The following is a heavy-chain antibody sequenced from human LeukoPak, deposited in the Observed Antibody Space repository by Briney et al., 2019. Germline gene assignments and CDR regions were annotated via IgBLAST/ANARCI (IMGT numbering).Heavy chain of an antibody. V-gene: IGHV4-39*07. CDR1: GGSISSSSYY. CDR2: IYYSGST. CDR3: AREYSSSWYETHWFDP. Sequence: SETLSLTCTVSGGSISSSSYYWGWIRQPPGTGLEWIGSIYYSGSTYYNPSLKSRVTISVDTSKNQFSLKLSSVTAADTAVYYCAREYSSSWYETHWFDPWGQGTLVTVSS. D-gene: IGHD6-13*01. J-gene: IGHJ5*02.